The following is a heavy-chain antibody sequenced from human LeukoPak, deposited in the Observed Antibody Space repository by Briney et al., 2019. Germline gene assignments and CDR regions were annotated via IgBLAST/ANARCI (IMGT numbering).Heavy chain of an antibody. D-gene: IGHD3-22*01. J-gene: IGHJ2*01. CDR1: GFTFSDYY. Sequence: GGSLRLSCTAYGFTFSDYYMSWIRQAPWKGLEWVSYISGSGTTIYYTDSVKGRFTTSRDNAKNLLYLQMNSLRAEDTAVYYCARVPGYDSSGYYYYWYFDLWGRGTLVTVSS. CDR2: ISGSGTTI. V-gene: IGHV3-11*04. CDR3: ARVPGYDSSGYYYYWYFDL.